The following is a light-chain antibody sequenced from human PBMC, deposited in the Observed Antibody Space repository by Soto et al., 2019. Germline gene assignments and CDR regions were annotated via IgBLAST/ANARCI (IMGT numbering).Light chain of an antibody. CDR3: QQYNNWPPWP. J-gene: IGKJ1*01. CDR2: DAS. CDR1: QSVSNN. V-gene: IGKV3-15*01. Sequence: ILMTQSPATLSVSPGERATLSCRASQSVSNNLAWYQQKPGQAPRLLIYDASTRATGIPARFSGSGSGTKFPPTITGLQSKDFSVYYSQQYNNWPPWPFGQGTKVEIK.